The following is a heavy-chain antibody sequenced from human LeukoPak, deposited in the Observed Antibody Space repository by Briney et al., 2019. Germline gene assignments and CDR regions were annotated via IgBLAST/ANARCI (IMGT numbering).Heavy chain of an antibody. CDR3: ARDLYYYGMDV. CDR1: GGSISSYY. J-gene: IGHJ6*02. Sequence: PSETLSLTCTVSGGSISSYYWSWIRQPPGKGLEWIGYIYYSGSTNYNPSLKSGVTISVDTSKNQFSLKLSSVTAADTAVYYCARDLYYYGMDVWGQGTTVTVSS. V-gene: IGHV4-59*01. CDR2: IYYSGST.